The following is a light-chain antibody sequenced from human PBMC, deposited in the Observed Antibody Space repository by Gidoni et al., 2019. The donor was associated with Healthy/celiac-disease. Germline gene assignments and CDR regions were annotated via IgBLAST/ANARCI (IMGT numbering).Light chain of an antibody. CDR2: DAS. Sequence: EIVLTQSPATLSLSPGERATLSCRASQSVSSYLAWYQQKPGQAPRLLIYDASNRATGIPARFSGSGSGTDFTLTISSLEPEDFAVYYCQQRSNGLTFXGGTKVEIK. CDR1: QSVSSY. CDR3: QQRSNGLT. V-gene: IGKV3-11*01. J-gene: IGKJ4*01.